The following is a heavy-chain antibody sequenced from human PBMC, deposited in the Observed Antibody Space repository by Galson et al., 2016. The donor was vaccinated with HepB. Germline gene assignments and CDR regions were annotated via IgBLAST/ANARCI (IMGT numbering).Heavy chain of an antibody. D-gene: IGHD3-16*01. CDR2: IYPGDSET. Sequence: QSGAEVKKPGESLKISCKGSGYTFGNYWIAWVRQMSGKGLEWMGVIYPGDSETTYSPSFEGLVTISVDMSINTAYLQWNSLEASDTATYFCVGHGGSCHGGEGYRFGYFDYWGQGTLVAVSS. J-gene: IGHJ4*02. CDR1: GYTFGNYW. CDR3: VGHGGSCHGGEGYRFGYFDY. V-gene: IGHV5-51*01.